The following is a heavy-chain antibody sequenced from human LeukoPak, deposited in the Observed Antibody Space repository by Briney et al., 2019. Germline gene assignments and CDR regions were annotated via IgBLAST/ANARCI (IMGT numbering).Heavy chain of an antibody. CDR1: GCSFSTYW. D-gene: IGHD6-19*01. V-gene: IGHV5-51*01. Sequence: GESLKISCKVSGCSFSTYWIGWVRQMPGKGLEWMGIIYPGDSDTRYSPSFQGQVTISADKSISTAYLQWSGLKASDTAMYYCARSSGSGSSFFDFWGQGTLVTVSS. CDR3: ARSSGSGSSFFDF. CDR2: IYPGDSDT. J-gene: IGHJ4*02.